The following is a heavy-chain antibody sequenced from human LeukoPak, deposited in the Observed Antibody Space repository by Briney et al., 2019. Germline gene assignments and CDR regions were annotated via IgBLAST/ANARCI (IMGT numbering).Heavy chain of an antibody. J-gene: IGHJ4*02. CDR1: GGSVSSYY. D-gene: IGHD6-13*01. Sequence: SETLSLTCTVSGGSVSSYYCSWIRQPAGKGLEWIGRIYGRGGTNYNPSLKSRVTMSLDTSKNQFSLKLTSVTAADTAVYYCARDSLGITAVGNYWGQGTLVIVSS. V-gene: IGHV4-4*07. CDR2: IYGRGGT. CDR3: ARDSLGITAVGNY.